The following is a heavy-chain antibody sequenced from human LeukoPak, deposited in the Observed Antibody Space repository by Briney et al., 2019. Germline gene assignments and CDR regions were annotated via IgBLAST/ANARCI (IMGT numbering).Heavy chain of an antibody. Sequence: SETLSLTCTVSGGSISSSSYYWGWIRQPPGKGLEWIGSIYYSGSTYYNPSLKSRVTISVDTSKNQFSLKLSSVTAADTAVYYCARDRARMYRSGWRTDWGQGTLVTVSS. CDR1: GGSISSSSYY. CDR2: IYYSGST. CDR3: ARDRARMYRSGWRTD. J-gene: IGHJ4*02. V-gene: IGHV4-39*07. D-gene: IGHD6-19*01.